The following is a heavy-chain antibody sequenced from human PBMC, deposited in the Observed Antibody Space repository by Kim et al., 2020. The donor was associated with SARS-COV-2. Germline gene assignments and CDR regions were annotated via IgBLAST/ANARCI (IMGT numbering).Heavy chain of an antibody. CDR1: GGSISSGGYY. J-gene: IGHJ6*02. D-gene: IGHD6-13*01. CDR2: IYYSGST. Sequence: SETLSLTCTVSGGSISSGGYYWSWIRQHPGKGLEWIGYIYYSGSTYYNPSLKSRVTISVDTSKNQFSLKLSSVTAADTAVYYCARVSRSSSWENYYYYYGMDVWGQGTTVTVSS. CDR3: ARVSRSSSWENYYYYYGMDV. V-gene: IGHV4-31*03.